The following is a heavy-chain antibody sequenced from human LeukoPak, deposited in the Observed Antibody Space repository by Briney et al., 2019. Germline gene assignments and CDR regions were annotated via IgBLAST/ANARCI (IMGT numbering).Heavy chain of an antibody. CDR3: AKDGWEVVVVAATGFDY. D-gene: IGHD2-15*01. J-gene: IGHJ4*02. CDR1: GFTFSSYA. V-gene: IGHV3-23*01. CDR2: ISGSGGST. Sequence: GGSLRLSCAASGFTFSSYAMSWVRQPPGKGLEWVSAISGSGGSTYYADSVKGRFTISRDNSKNTLYLQMNSLRAEDTAVYYCAKDGWEVVVVAATGFDYWGQGTLVTVSS.